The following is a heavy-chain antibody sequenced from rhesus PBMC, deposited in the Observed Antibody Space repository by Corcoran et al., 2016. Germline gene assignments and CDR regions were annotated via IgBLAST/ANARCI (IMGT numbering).Heavy chain of an antibody. CDR2: ISSASSYI. Sequence: EVQLVESGGGLVQPGGSLRLSCAASGFPFSSYGMSWVRQAPGKGLEWVSSISSASSYIYYADSVKGRFTISRDNAKNSLSLQMNSLRAEDTAVYYCTSSSSGSLIDYFDYWGQGVLVTVSS. V-gene: IGHV3S16*01. D-gene: IGHD6-25*01. CDR3: TSSSSGSLIDYFDY. CDR1: GFPFSSYG. J-gene: IGHJ4*01.